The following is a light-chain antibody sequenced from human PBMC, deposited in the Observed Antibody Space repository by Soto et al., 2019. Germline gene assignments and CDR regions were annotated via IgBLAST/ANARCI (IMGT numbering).Light chain of an antibody. CDR2: EVR. J-gene: IGLJ1*01. CDR1: SSDVGDYNY. Sequence: QSVVTQPASVSGSPGQSITISCTGTSSDVGDYNYVSWYQHHPGKAPKLIIYEVRNRPSGVPNRFSGAKSGNTASLTISGLQAEDEADYYCSSYTSSSTLEVFGTGTKVTVL. V-gene: IGLV2-14*01. CDR3: SSYTSSSTLEV.